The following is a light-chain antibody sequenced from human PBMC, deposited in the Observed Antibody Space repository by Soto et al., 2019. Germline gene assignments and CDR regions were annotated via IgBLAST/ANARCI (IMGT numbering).Light chain of an antibody. CDR2: GAS. CDR3: QQYNNWPPGRT. CDR1: QSVSSN. V-gene: IGKV3-15*01. J-gene: IGKJ1*01. Sequence: EIRMTQSLATLSVSPGERATLSCRASQSVSSNLAWYQQKPGQAPRLLIYGASTRATGIPARFSGSGSGTEFTLTISSLQSEDFAVYYCQQYNNWPPGRTFGQGTKVAIK.